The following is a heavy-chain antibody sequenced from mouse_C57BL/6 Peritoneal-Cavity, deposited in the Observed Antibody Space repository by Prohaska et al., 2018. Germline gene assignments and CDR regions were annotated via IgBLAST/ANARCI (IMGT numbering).Heavy chain of an antibody. CDR2: INSDVSEI. CDR1: GFTFSGFW. V-gene: IGHV11-2*01. J-gene: IGHJ1*03. CDR3: MRYRTFWEVDV. D-gene: IGHD4-1*01. Sequence: EVQLLETGGGLVQPGGSRGLSCEGSGFTFSGFWMSWDRQTPGKTLEWIGDINSDVSEINYAPSIKDRFTIFRDNDKSTLYLQMSTVRSKETATHSCMRYRTFWEVDVWRRGT.